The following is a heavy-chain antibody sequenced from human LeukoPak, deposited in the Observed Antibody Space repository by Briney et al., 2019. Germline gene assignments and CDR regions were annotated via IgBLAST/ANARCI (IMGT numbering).Heavy chain of an antibody. V-gene: IGHV3-23*01. CDR1: GFTFSSYA. Sequence: PGGSLRLSCAASGFTFSSYAMSWVRQAPGKGLEWVSAISGSGGSTYYADSVKGRFTISRDNSKNTLYLQMNSLRAEDTAVYYCAKGGYGELISPYYYYGMDVWGQGTTVTVSS. J-gene: IGHJ6*02. CDR3: AKGGYGELISPYYYYGMDV. D-gene: IGHD3-10*01. CDR2: ISGSGGST.